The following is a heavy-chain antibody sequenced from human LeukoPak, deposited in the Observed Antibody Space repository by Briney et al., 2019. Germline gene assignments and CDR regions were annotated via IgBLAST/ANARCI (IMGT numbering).Heavy chain of an antibody. Sequence: SQTLSLTCTVSGGSISSGDYSWTWIRQPAGKGLEWIGRVFSSGTTNYNPSLKSRVTISIDTSKNQFSLKLNSVTAADTAVYYWARDLGEYVPCWFDPWGQGALVTVSS. D-gene: IGHD3-10*02. V-gene: IGHV4-61*02. CDR3: ARDLGEYVPCWFDP. CDR1: GGSISSGDYS. CDR2: VFSSGTT. J-gene: IGHJ5*02.